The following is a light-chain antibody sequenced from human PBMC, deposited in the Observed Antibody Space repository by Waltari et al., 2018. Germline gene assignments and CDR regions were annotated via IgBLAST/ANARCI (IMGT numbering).Light chain of an antibody. CDR1: TGPVASAHY. CDR3: LLHFGGDQLV. V-gene: IGLV7-43*01. CDR2: SST. Sequence: QTVVTQEPSLTVSPGGTVTLTCASSTGPVASAHYPSWFQQMPGQAPRALIFSSTNKYSVTPARFSGSRRGGKAALTLASVQPEDEADYYCLLHFGGDQLVFGGGTRLTVL. J-gene: IGLJ3*02.